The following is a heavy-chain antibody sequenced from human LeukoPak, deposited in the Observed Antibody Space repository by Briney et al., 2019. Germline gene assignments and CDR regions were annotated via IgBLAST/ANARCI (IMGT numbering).Heavy chain of an antibody. CDR2: MNPNSGNT. Sequence: ASVKVSCKASGYTFTSYDINWVRQATGQGLEWMGWMNPNSGNTGYSQKFQGRVTITRNTSISTAYMELSSLRSDDTAVYYCARTYYYDFWSGYYGSFDYWGQGTLVTVSS. V-gene: IGHV1-8*03. CDR3: ARTYYYDFWSGYYGSFDY. J-gene: IGHJ4*02. D-gene: IGHD3-3*01. CDR1: GYTFTSYD.